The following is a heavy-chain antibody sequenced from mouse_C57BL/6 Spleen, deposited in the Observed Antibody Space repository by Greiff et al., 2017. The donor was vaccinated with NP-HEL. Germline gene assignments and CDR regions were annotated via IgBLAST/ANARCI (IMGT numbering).Heavy chain of an antibody. CDR1: GFNIKNTY. Sequence: VHVKQSVAELVRPGASVKLSCTASGFNIKNTYMHWVKQRPEQGLEWIGRIDPANGNTKYAPKFQGKATITADTSSNTAYLQLSSLTSEDTAIYYCAITTVVATRAMDYWGQGTSVTVSS. D-gene: IGHD1-1*01. CDR3: AITTVVATRAMDY. CDR2: IDPANGNT. V-gene: IGHV14-3*01. J-gene: IGHJ4*01.